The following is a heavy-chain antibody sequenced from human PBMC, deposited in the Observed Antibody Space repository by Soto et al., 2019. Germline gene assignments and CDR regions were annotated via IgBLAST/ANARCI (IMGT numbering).Heavy chain of an antibody. J-gene: IGHJ4*02. V-gene: IGHV5-51*01. CDR2: IYPCDSDT. CDR1: GYSFTSYW. CDR3: ARLGYCTNGVCYGFDY. D-gene: IGHD2-8*01. Sequence: ESLKTSFKGSGYSFTSYWIGWVRQIPGKGLGWMGIIYPCDSDTRYSPSFQGQVTISADKSISTAYLQWSSLKASDTAMYYCARLGYCTNGVCYGFDYWGQGTLVTVSS.